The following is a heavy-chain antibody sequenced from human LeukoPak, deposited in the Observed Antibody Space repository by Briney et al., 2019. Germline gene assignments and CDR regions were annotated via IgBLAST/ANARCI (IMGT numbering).Heavy chain of an antibody. CDR3: ARYITMVRGGSWFDP. J-gene: IGHJ5*02. D-gene: IGHD3-10*01. Sequence: ASVKVSCKASGYTFTGYYMHWVRQAPGQGLEWMGWINPNSGGTNYAQKFQGRVTMTRDTSISTAYMELSSLRSEDTAVYYCARYITMVRGGSWFDPWGQGPLVTVSS. CDR2: INPNSGGT. V-gene: IGHV1-2*02. CDR1: GYTFTGYY.